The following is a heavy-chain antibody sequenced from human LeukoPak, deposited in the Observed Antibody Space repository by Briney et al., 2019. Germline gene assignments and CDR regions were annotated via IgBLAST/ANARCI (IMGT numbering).Heavy chain of an antibody. J-gene: IGHJ4*02. CDR1: GFTFSSYE. V-gene: IGHV3-48*01. CDR3: AKGGYQYDSSGHNYFDY. D-gene: IGHD3-22*01. CDR2: ISSSISTK. Sequence: GGSLRLSCAASGFTFSSYEMNWVRQAPGKGLEWVSYISSSISTKYYAGSVKGRFTISRDNAKNSVYLQMNSLRAEDTAVYYCAKGGYQYDSSGHNYFDYWGQGTLVTVSS.